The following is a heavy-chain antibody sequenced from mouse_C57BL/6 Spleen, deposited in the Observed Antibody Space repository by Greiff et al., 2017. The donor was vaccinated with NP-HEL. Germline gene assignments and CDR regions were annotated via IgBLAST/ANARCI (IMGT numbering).Heavy chain of an antibody. CDR1: GYSITSGYY. CDR3: ARRPWLYWYFDV. J-gene: IGHJ1*03. CDR2: ISYDGSN. V-gene: IGHV3-6*01. Sequence: EVQLQQSGPGLVKPSQSLSLTCSVTGYSITSGYYWNWIRQFPGNKLEWMGYISYDGSNNYNPSLKNRISITRDTSKNQFFLKLNSVTTEDTATYYCARRPWLYWYFDVWGTGTTVTVSS.